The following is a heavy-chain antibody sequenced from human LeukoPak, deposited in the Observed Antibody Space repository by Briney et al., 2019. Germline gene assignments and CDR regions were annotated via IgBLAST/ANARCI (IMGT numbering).Heavy chain of an antibody. Sequence: GGSLRLSCAASGFTFTTYSMNWVRQAPGKGLEWVSSITSSSDSKYYADSIKGRFTISRDNARNSLHLQMNSLRAEDTALYYCAREIIGGTFDYWGQGALVPVPS. J-gene: IGHJ4*02. CDR2: ITSSSDSK. D-gene: IGHD2-15*01. V-gene: IGHV3-21*01. CDR3: AREIIGGTFDY. CDR1: GFTFTTYS.